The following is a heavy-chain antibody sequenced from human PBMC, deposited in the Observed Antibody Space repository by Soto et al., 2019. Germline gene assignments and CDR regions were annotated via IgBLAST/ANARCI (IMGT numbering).Heavy chain of an antibody. CDR3: AREVQVHTPAFVY. V-gene: IGHV1-69*19. D-gene: IGHD3-10*01. J-gene: IGHJ4*02. CDR1: GGTFNTYA. CDR2: ISPVFGAA. Sequence: QVQLVQSGAEMKKPGSSVKVSCQSSGGTFNTYAMNWVRQAPGQGPEWMGDISPVFGAANYAPKIEGRVTITADETTGTSYMQLSSSTSEDTALYFCAREVQVHTPAFVYWGQGTLVTVSS.